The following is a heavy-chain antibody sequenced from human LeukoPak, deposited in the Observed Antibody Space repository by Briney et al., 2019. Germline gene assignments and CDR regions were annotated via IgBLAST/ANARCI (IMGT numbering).Heavy chain of an antibody. CDR1: GFTFSSYS. V-gene: IGHV3-48*04. Sequence: GGSLRLSCAASGFTFSSYSMNWVRQAPGKGLEWVSYISSSSSTIYYADSVKGRFTISRDNAKNSLYLQMNSLRAEDTAVYYCSRGSYFDYWGQGTLVTVSS. CDR2: ISSSSSTI. CDR3: SRGSYFDY. J-gene: IGHJ4*02. D-gene: IGHD1-26*01.